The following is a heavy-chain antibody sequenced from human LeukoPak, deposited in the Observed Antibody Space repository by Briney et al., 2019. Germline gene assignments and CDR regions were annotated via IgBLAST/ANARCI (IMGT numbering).Heavy chain of an antibody. CDR1: GFTFSSYS. D-gene: IGHD3-22*01. J-gene: IGHJ4*02. CDR3: AKDGDSSGYYWYYFDY. Sequence: GGSLRPSCVASGFTFSSYSMNWVRQAPGKGLEWVSSISSSSSYIYYADSVKGRLTISRDNAKNSLYLQMNSLRAEDTAVYYCAKDGDSSGYYWYYFDYWGQGTLVTVSS. V-gene: IGHV3-21*01. CDR2: ISSSSSYI.